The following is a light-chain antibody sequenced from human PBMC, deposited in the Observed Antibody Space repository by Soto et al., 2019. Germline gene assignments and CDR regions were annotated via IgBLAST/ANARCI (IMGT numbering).Light chain of an antibody. CDR2: AAS. CDR1: QSISSY. CDR3: QQSYSTPPMYT. V-gene: IGKV1-39*01. Sequence: DIPMTQSPSSLSASVGDRVTITCRASQSISSYLNWYQQNPGKAPKLLIYAASSLQSGVPSRFSGSGSGTEFTLTISILQPEDFATYYCQQSYSTPPMYTFGQGTKLEIK. J-gene: IGKJ2*01.